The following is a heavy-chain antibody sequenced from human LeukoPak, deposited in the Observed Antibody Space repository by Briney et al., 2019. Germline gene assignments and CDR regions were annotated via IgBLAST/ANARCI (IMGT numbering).Heavy chain of an antibody. J-gene: IGHJ4*02. V-gene: IGHV1-8*01. CDR2: MNPNSGNT. D-gene: IGHD3-9*01. Sequence: ASVKVSCKASGYTFTSYDINWVRQATGQGLEWMGWMNPNSGNTGYAQKFQGRVTMTRNTSISTAYMELSSLRSEDTAVHYCARTYDILTGYHDYWGQGTLVTVSS. CDR1: GYTFTSYD. CDR3: ARTYDILTGYHDY.